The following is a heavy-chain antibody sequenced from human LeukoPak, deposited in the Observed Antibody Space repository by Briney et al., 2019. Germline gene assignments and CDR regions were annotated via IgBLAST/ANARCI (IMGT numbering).Heavy chain of an antibody. D-gene: IGHD5-18*01. CDR3: ARRGYSYGYGMSL. V-gene: IGHV1-2*06. J-gene: IGHJ4*02. Sequence: ASVKVSCKASGYTFTGYYMHWVRQAPGQGLEWMGRINPNSGGTNYAQKFQGRVTMTRDTSISTAYMDLSRLRSDDTAVYYCARRGYSYGYGMSLWGQGTLVTVSS. CDR1: GYTFTGYY. CDR2: INPNSGGT.